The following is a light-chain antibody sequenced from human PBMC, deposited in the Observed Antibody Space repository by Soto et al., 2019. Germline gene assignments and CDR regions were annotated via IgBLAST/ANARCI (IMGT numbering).Light chain of an antibody. V-gene: IGKV3-20*01. CDR2: GAS. CDR1: QSVSSNY. J-gene: IGKJ4*01. CDR3: QHYGNSPT. Sequence: IVLTQSPGTLSLSPGVRATLSCRASQSVSSNYLAWYQQKPGQAPRLLIYGASSRATGTPDRFSGSGSGTDFNLTITRLEPEEFAVFYCQHYGNSPTFGGGTRVEI.